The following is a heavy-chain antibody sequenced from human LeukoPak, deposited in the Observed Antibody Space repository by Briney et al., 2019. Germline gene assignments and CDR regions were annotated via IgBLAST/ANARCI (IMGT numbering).Heavy chain of an antibody. J-gene: IGHJ5*02. Sequence: SETLSLTCTVSGGSISSGGYYWSWIRQHPGKGLEWIGYIYYSGSTNYNPSLKSRVTISVDTSKNQFSLKLSSVTAADTAVYYCARRLPQGCSGGSRPINWFDPWGQGTLVTVSS. D-gene: IGHD2-15*01. CDR3: ARRLPQGCSGGSRPINWFDP. V-gene: IGHV4-61*08. CDR2: IYYSGST. CDR1: GGSISSGGYY.